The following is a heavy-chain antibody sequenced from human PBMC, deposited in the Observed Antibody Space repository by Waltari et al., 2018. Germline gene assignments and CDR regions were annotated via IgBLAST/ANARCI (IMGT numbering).Heavy chain of an antibody. Sequence: VQLVQSGAEVKKPGASVKVSCKASGYTFTSYGISWVRQAPGQGLEWMGWISAYNGNTNYAQKLQGRVTMTTDTSTSTAYMELRSLRSDDTAVYYCARFESSLTLDYYYGMDVWGQGTTVTVSS. D-gene: IGHD3-10*01. J-gene: IGHJ6*02. V-gene: IGHV1-18*01. CDR2: ISAYNGNT. CDR1: GYTFTSYG. CDR3: ARFESSLTLDYYYGMDV.